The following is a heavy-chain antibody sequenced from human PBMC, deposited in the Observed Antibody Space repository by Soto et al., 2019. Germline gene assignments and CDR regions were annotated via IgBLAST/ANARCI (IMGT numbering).Heavy chain of an antibody. CDR1: GFNFSNHC. CDR2: ITSDGKSK. CDR3: ARESGDWPLNWFDP. Sequence: XVSLRRSCAASGFNFSNHCMHWVRQRPAEGLVWVSRITSDGKSKAYAESVKGRFAISRDNAKNTLYLQMNGLTAEDTAVYYCARESGDWPLNWFDPWGQGTLVTVSS. V-gene: IGHV3-74*01. D-gene: IGHD2-21*02. J-gene: IGHJ5*02.